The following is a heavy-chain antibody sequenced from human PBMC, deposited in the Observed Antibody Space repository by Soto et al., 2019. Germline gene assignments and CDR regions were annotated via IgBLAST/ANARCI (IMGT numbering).Heavy chain of an antibody. V-gene: IGHV2-5*01. J-gene: IGHJ3*02. CDR2: IYWNDDK. D-gene: IGHD6-6*01. Sequence: GPTLVNPTQTLTLTFTFSGFSLSTSGVGVGWIRQPPGKALEWLALIYWNDDKRYSPSLKSRLTITKDTSKNQVVLTMTNMDPVDTATYYCAHRYRSSSRSAFDIWGQGTMVTVSS. CDR3: AHRYRSSSRSAFDI. CDR1: GFSLSTSGVG.